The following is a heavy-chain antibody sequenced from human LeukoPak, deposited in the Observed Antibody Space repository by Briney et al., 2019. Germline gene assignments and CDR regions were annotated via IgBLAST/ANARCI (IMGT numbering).Heavy chain of an antibody. CDR3: ARGIWEMATIPYWYFDI. J-gene: IGHJ2*01. D-gene: IGHD5-24*01. CDR1: GGSISSSNW. CDR2: IYHSGST. V-gene: IGHV4-4*02. Sequence: SGTLSLTCAVSGGSISSSNWWSWVRQPPGKGLEWIGEIYHSGSTNYNPSLKSRVTISVDKSKNQFSLKLSSVTAADTALYYCARGIWEMATIPYWYFDIWGRGTLVTVSS.